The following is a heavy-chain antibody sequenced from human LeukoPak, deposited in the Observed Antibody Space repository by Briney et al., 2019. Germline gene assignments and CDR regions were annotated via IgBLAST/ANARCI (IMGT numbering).Heavy chain of an antibody. J-gene: IGHJ4*02. Sequence: PSQTLSLTCTVSGGSISSGAYYWSWIRQHPGKGLEWIGYIYYRGSTYYNPSLKSQVTISVDTSKSQFSLKLSSVTAADTAVYYCARYYYASGSSPSQYFDYWGQGTLVTVSS. CDR3: ARYYYASGSSPSQYFDY. V-gene: IGHV4-31*01. CDR1: GGSISSGAYY. CDR2: IYYRGST. D-gene: IGHD3-10*01.